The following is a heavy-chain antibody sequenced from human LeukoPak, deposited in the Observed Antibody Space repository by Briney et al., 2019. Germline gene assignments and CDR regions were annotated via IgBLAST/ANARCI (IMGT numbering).Heavy chain of an antibody. D-gene: IGHD1-26*01. CDR3: AKDHGSGSQIA. V-gene: IGHV3-23*01. Sequence: GGSLRLSCVASGLSVSSNYMSWVRQAPGKGLEWVSAFGASGAYYADSVKGRFTISRDNSKNTLYLQMNSLRAEDTAVYYCAKDHGSGSQIAWGQGTLVTVSS. J-gene: IGHJ5*02. CDR2: FGASGA. CDR1: GLSVSSNY.